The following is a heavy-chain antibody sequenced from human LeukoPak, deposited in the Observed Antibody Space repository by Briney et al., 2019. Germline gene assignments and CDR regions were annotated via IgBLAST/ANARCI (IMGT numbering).Heavy chain of an antibody. J-gene: IGHJ4*02. CDR1: GGSISSSSYY. D-gene: IGHD5-18*01. CDR2: IYYSGST. CDR3: ARERKRGYSYLDY. V-gene: IGHV4-39*07. Sequence: SETLSLTCTVSGGSISSSSYYWGWIRQPPGKGLEWIGSIYYSGSTYYNPSLKSRVTISVDTSKNQFSLKLSSVTAADTAVYYCARERKRGYSYLDYWGQGTLVTVSS.